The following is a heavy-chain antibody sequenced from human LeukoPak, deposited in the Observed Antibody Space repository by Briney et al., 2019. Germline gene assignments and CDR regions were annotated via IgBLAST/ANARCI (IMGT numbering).Heavy chain of an antibody. V-gene: IGHV1-18*03. J-gene: IGHJ4*02. Sequence: ASVKVSCKASGYTFTSYGISWVRQAPGQGLEWMGWISAYNGNANYAQKLQGRVTMTTDTSTSTAYMELRSLRSDDMAVYYCAVGRKLLWFGELGGFDYWGQGTLVTVSS. D-gene: IGHD3-10*01. CDR1: GYTFTSYG. CDR3: AVGRKLLWFGELGGFDY. CDR2: ISAYNGNA.